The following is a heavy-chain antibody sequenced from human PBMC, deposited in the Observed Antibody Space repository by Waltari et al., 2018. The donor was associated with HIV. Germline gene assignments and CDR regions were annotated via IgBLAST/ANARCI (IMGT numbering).Heavy chain of an antibody. CDR1: GSTLSSPW. CDR2: INGDGRGT. J-gene: IGHJ4*02. V-gene: IGHV3-74*01. D-gene: IGHD4-17*01. CDR3: TREGVETTAPADY. Sequence: EVQLVESGGGLVQAGGSLRLSCAASGSTLSSPWMHWVRQAPGKGLVWVARINGDGRGTSYADSVRGRFSISRENAENSLHLHMNSVRPEDTGLYYCTREGVETTAPADYWGQGTLVTVSS.